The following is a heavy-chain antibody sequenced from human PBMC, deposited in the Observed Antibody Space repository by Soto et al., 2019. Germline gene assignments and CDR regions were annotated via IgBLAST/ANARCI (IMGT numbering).Heavy chain of an antibody. CDR3: ARGGLDFWSGYNFDY. D-gene: IGHD3-3*01. J-gene: IGHJ4*02. CDR1: GGSISSGDFY. CDR2: IYYSGST. Sequence: NPSETLSLTCTVSGGSISSGDFYWSWIRQPPGKGLEWIGYIYYSGSTYYNPSLKSRVTISVDTSKNQFSLKLSSVTAADTAVYYCARGGLDFWSGYNFDYWGQGTMVTVSS. V-gene: IGHV4-30-4*01.